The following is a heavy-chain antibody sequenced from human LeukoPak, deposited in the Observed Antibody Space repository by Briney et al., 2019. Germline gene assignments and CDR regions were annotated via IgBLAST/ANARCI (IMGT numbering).Heavy chain of an antibody. CDR2: ISSSGSTI. V-gene: IGHV3-48*03. CDR3: ARSIVVVVAATRISWFDP. J-gene: IGHJ5*02. D-gene: IGHD2-15*01. CDR1: GFTFSSYE. Sequence: PGGSRRLSCAASGFTFSSYEMNWVRKAPGKGLEWVSYISSSGSTIYYADSVKGRFTISRDNAKNSLYLQMNSLRAEDTAVYYCARSIVVVVAATRISWFDPWGQGTLVTVSS.